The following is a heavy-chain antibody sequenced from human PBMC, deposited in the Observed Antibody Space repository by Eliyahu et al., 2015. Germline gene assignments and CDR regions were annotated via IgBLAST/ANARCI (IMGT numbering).Heavy chain of an antibody. CDR1: GGXIXXXTYY. Sequence: QLQLQESGPGLVRPSXTLSLTCTVSGGXIXXXTYYXGWXRQPPGKGLXWIGSXYHSGSTYYNPSLKSRVTISVDTSKNQFSLKLSSVTVADTAVYYCARHNWGAKCSSGGCDSGSDWFDPWGQGTLVTVSS. CDR2: XYHSGST. CDR3: ARHNWGAKCSSGGCDSGSDWFDP. J-gene: IGHJ5*02. V-gene: IGHV4-39*01. D-gene: IGHD2-15*01.